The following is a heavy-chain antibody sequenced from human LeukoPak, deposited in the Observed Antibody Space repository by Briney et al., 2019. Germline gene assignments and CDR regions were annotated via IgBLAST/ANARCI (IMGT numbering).Heavy chain of an antibody. Sequence: ASVKVACKASGDTFTSYYMHWVRQAPGQGLEWMGMINPSGGSTTYAQKFQDRVTMTRDTSTNTLYMELSGLRSEDTAFYYCAKDPGAAAVYFDYWGQGTLVTVSS. J-gene: IGHJ4*02. D-gene: IGHD6-13*01. CDR2: INPSGGST. CDR1: GDTFTSYY. V-gene: IGHV1-46*01. CDR3: AKDPGAAAVYFDY.